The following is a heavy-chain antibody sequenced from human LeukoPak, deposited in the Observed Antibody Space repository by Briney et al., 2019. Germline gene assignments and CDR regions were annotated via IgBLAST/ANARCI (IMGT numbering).Heavy chain of an antibody. J-gene: IGHJ4*02. V-gene: IGHV4-39*07. CDR2: IYYSGSA. CDR3: AREREGPYGYLDY. D-gene: IGHD4-17*01. Sequence: SETLSLTCTVSGGSISSSSYYWGWIRQPPGKGLEWIGSIYYSGSAYYNPSLKSRVTISVDTSKNQFSLRLSSVTAADTAVYYCAREREGPYGYLDYWGQGTLVTVSS. CDR1: GGSISSSSYY.